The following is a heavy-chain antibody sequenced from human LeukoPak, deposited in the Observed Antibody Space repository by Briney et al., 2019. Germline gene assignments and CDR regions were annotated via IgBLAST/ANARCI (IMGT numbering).Heavy chain of an antibody. CDR3: TRVVNYYGSGSYYKRYYFDY. Sequence: GGSLRLSCAASGFTFSSYWMSWVRQAPGKGLEWVGFIRSKAYGGTTEYAASVKGRFTISRDDSKSIAYLQMNSLKTEDTAVYYCTRVVNYYGSGSYYKRYYFDYWGQGTLVTVSS. V-gene: IGHV3-49*04. CDR1: GFTFSSYW. CDR2: IRSKAYGGTT. J-gene: IGHJ4*02. D-gene: IGHD3-10*01.